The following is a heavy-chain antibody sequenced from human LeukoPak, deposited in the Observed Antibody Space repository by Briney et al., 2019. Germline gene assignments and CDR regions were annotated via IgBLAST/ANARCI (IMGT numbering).Heavy chain of an antibody. CDR2: IKQDGSEK. CDR1: GFTFSSHW. V-gene: IGHV3-7*01. D-gene: IGHD3-22*01. CDR3: ARVSGDSSGFGTDY. J-gene: IGHJ4*02. Sequence: GGSLRLSCAASGFTFSSHWMSWVRQAPGKGLEWVANIKQDGSEKYYVDSVKGRFTISRDNAKNSLYLQMNSLRAEDTAVYYCARVSGDSSGFGTDYWGQGTLVTVSS.